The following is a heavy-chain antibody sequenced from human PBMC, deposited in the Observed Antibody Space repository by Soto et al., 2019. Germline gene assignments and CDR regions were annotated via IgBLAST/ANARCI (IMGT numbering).Heavy chain of an antibody. Sequence: GGSLRLSCAASGFTFSSYAMHWVRQAPGKGLEWVAVISYDGSSKYYADSVKGRFTISRDNSKNTLYLQMNSLRAEDTAVYYCAIGEGKGYYYGMDVWGQGTTVTVSS. V-gene: IGHV3-30-3*01. J-gene: IGHJ6*02. CDR3: AIGEGKGYYYGMDV. CDR2: ISYDGSSK. D-gene: IGHD1-26*01. CDR1: GFTFSSYA.